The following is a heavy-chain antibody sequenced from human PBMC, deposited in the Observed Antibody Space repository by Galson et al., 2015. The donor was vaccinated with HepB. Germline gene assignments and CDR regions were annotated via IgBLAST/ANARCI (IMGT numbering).Heavy chain of an antibody. Sequence: SVKVSCKASGVTFSSQAINWVRQAPGQGLEWVGRIIPILGTAYYAHTVQGRVTITAHKSTNTAYMELSSLTSEDTAVYYCATMVGDSGYDFTSMWGQGTLVTVSS. J-gene: IGHJ4*02. V-gene: IGHV1-69*04. CDR3: ATMVGDSGYDFTSM. CDR2: IIPILGTA. CDR1: GVTFSSQA. D-gene: IGHD5-12*01.